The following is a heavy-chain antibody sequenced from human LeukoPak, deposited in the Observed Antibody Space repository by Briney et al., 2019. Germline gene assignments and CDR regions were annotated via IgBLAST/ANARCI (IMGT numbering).Heavy chain of an antibody. J-gene: IGHJ4*02. CDR2: INPNSGGT. CDR1: GYTFIGYY. V-gene: IGHV1-2*06. Sequence: ASVEVSCKASGYTFIGYYMHWVRQAPGQGLEWMGRINPNSGGTNYAQKFQGRVTMTRDTSISTAYMELSRLRSDDTAVYYCARLLMTSEFDYWGQGTLVTVSS. D-gene: IGHD2-21*01. CDR3: ARLLMTSEFDY.